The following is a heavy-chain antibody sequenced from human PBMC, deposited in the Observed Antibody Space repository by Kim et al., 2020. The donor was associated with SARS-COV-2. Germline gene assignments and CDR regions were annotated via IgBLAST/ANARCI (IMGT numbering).Heavy chain of an antibody. J-gene: IGHJ5*02. CDR3: ARDLFGITGTTQGRVIGWFDP. D-gene: IGHD1-20*01. CDR2: IIPIFGTA. Sequence: SVKVSCKASGGTFSSYAISWVRQAPGQGLEWMGGIIPIFGTANYAQKFQGRVTITADESTSTAYMELSSLRSEDTAVYYCARDLFGITGTTQGRVIGWFDPWGQGTLVTVSS. CDR1: GGTFSSYA. V-gene: IGHV1-69*13.